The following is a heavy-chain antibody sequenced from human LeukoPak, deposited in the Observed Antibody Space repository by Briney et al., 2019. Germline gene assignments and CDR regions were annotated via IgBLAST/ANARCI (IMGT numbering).Heavy chain of an antibody. D-gene: IGHD3-9*01. CDR2: TSSSSSYI. CDR1: GFTFNTYT. Sequence: GRSLRLSCTASGFTFNTYTMNWVRQDPGKGLEWVSSTSSSSSYIYYADSVKGRFTISRDNAKKSLYLQMNRLRAEDTAVYFCARADTSDILTGYSDYWGQGTLVTVSS. J-gene: IGHJ4*02. CDR3: ARADTSDILTGYSDY. V-gene: IGHV3-21*01.